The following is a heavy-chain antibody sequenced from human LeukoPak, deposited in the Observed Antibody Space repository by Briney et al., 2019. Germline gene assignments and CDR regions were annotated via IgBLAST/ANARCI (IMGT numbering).Heavy chain of an antibody. CDR1: GGSISSSSYY. V-gene: IGHV4-39*07. D-gene: IGHD3-9*01. J-gene: IGHJ5*02. CDR3: AGKLRYFDWSSRTGFDP. Sequence: SETLSLTCTVSGGSISSSSYYWGWIRQPPGKGLEWIGSIYYSGSTYYNPSLKSRVTISVDTSKNQFSLKLSSVTAADTAVYYCAGKLRYFDWSSRTGFDPWGQGTLVTVSS. CDR2: IYYSGST.